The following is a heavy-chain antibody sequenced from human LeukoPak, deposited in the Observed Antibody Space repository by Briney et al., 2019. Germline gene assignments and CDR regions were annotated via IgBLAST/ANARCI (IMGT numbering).Heavy chain of an antibody. CDR2: IIPIFGTA. J-gene: IGHJ5*02. CDR1: GGTFSSYA. Sequence: ASVKVSCKASGGTFSSYAISWVRQAPGQGLEWMGGIIPIFGTANYAQKFQGRVTITADESTSTAYMELSSLRSEDTAVYYCARDRGIAAAASGWFDPWGQGTLVTVSS. V-gene: IGHV1-69*13. D-gene: IGHD6-13*01. CDR3: ARDRGIAAAASGWFDP.